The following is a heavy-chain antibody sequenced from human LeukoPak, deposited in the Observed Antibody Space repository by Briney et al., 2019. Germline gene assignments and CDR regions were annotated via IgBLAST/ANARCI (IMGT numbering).Heavy chain of an antibody. CDR2: IYHSGST. D-gene: IGHD6-13*01. CDR1: GGSISSGDYY. J-gene: IGHJ4*02. CDR3: ARGNHIAAAGPFDY. V-gene: IGHV4-30-2*01. Sequence: SETLSLTCTVSGGSISSGDYYWSWIRQPPGKDLEWIAYIYHSGSTYYNPSLKSRVTISVDRSKNQFSLKLSSVTAADTAVYYCARGNHIAAAGPFDYWGQGTLVTVSS.